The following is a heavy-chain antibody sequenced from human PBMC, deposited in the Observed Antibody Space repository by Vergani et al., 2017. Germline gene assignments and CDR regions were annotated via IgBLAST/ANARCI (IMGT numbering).Heavy chain of an antibody. CDR2: MDYSWST. V-gene: IGHV4-39*01. CDR1: CDSVISTDYH. Sequence: QVQLPESGPGLVKPSETLSLTCTVSCDSVISTDYHWGWIRQPPGKGLEWIGSMDYSWSTSYNPSLESRISISFETPKNQFSLRLTSVTAADTAVYYCASKRGACRAAYCHSYDFWGPGTLVGVSS. D-gene: IGHD2-15*01. J-gene: IGHJ4*02. CDR3: ASKRGACRAAYCHSYDF.